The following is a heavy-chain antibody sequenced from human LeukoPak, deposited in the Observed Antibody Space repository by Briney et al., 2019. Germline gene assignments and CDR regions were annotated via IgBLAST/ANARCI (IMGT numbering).Heavy chain of an antibody. Sequence: GGSLRLSCAASGFTFSNAWMSWVRQAPGKGLEWVGRIKSKTDGGTTDYAAPVKGRFTISRDDSKNTLYLQMNSLKTEDTAVYYCTSRPPPTLRFLEWLLYRADAFDIWGQGTMVTVSS. CDR2: IKSKTDGGTT. J-gene: IGHJ3*02. CDR1: GFTFSNAW. D-gene: IGHD3-3*01. CDR3: TSRPPPTLRFLEWLLYRADAFDI. V-gene: IGHV3-15*01.